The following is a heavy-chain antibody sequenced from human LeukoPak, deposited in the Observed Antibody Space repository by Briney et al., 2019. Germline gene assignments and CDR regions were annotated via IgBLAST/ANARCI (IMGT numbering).Heavy chain of an antibody. CDR2: VSGSGAHT. V-gene: IGHV3-23*01. Sequence: PGGSLRLSCAASGFTFSSYAMTWVRQAPGKGLQWVSAVSGSGAHTYYADSVKGRFTISRDNSKSTLYIQMNSLRAEDTAVYFCARGGVDYYGSGTYYLMYYFDYWGQGALVTVSS. CDR1: GFTFSSYA. J-gene: IGHJ4*02. D-gene: IGHD3-10*01. CDR3: ARGGVDYYGSGTYYLMYYFDY.